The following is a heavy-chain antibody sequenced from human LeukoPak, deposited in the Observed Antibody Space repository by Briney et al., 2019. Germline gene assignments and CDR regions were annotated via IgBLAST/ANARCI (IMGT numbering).Heavy chain of an antibody. CDR3: ATVAGYSSSWCRGQYYYGMDV. Sequence: ASVKVSCKVSGYTLTELSMHWVRQAPGKGLEWMGGFDPEDGETIYAQKFQGRVTMTEDTSTDTAYMELSSLRSEDTAVYYCATVAGYSSSWCRGQYYYGMDVWGQGTTVTVSS. CDR2: FDPEDGET. CDR1: GYTLTELS. J-gene: IGHJ6*02. D-gene: IGHD6-13*01. V-gene: IGHV1-24*01.